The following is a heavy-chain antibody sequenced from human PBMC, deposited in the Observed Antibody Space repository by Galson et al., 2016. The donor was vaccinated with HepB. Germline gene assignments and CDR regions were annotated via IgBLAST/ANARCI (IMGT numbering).Heavy chain of an antibody. D-gene: IGHD2-21*02. J-gene: IGHJ4*02. V-gene: IGHV6-1*01. Sequence: CAISGDSASSNSGAWNWIRQSPSRGLEWLGRTYYRSKWYDDYAVSFKSRITINPDTSKNQLSLQLNSVTPEDTAVYYCARGTALTGLDFWGQGTLVTVSS. CDR3: ARGTALTGLDF. CDR1: GDSASSNSGA. CDR2: TYYRSKWYD.